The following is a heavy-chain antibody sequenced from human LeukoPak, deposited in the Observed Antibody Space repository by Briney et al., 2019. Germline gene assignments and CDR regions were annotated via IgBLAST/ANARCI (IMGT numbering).Heavy chain of an antibody. J-gene: IGHJ4*02. CDR2: IKQDGSDK. Sequence: GGSLKLSCEVSGFTFSSYWMNWVRQAPGKGLEWVANIKQDGSDKYYVDSVKGRFTISRDNAKNSLYLQMNSLRAEDTAVYYCAIIPRAAAGPSARSPFHYWGQGTLVTVSS. V-gene: IGHV3-7*01. CDR3: AIIPRAAAGPSARSPFHY. CDR1: GFTFSSYW. D-gene: IGHD6-13*01.